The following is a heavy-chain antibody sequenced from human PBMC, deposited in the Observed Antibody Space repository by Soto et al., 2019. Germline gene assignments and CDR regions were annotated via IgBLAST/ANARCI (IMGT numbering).Heavy chain of an antibody. Sequence: GASVKVSCKASGYTFTSYAMHWVRQAPGQRLEWMGWINAGNGNTKYSQKFQGRVTITRDTSASTAYMELSSLRSEDTAVYYCARGPRITIFGVVAEAGSYYYGMDVWGQGTTVTVSS. CDR2: INAGNGNT. CDR3: ARGPRITIFGVVAEAGSYYYGMDV. CDR1: GYTFTSYA. J-gene: IGHJ6*02. V-gene: IGHV1-3*01. D-gene: IGHD3-3*01.